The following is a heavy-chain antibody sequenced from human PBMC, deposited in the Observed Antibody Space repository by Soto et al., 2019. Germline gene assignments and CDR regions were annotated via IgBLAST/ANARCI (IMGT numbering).Heavy chain of an antibody. Sequence: SVKVSCKASGGTFSSYAISWVRQAPGQGLEWMGGIIPIFGTANYAQKFQGRVTITADESTSTAYMELSSLRSEDTAVYYCARERSKGYCISTSCYYGMDVWGQGTTVTVSS. J-gene: IGHJ6*02. CDR2: IIPIFGTA. V-gene: IGHV1-69*13. CDR1: GGTFSSYA. D-gene: IGHD2-2*01. CDR3: ARERSKGYCISTSCYYGMDV.